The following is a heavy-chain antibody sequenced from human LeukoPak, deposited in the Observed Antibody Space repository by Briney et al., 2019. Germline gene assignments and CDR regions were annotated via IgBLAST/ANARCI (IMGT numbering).Heavy chain of an antibody. CDR1: GYSFTSYW. D-gene: IGHD4-17*01. Sequence: GESLKISCKGSGYSFTSYWIGWVRQMPGKGLEWMGIIYPGDSDTRYSPSFQGQVTISADKSISTAYLQWSSLKASDTAMYYCARHRSPTVTTRYFDLWGRGTLVIVSS. V-gene: IGHV5-51*01. J-gene: IGHJ2*01. CDR3: ARHRSPTVTTRYFDL. CDR2: IYPGDSDT.